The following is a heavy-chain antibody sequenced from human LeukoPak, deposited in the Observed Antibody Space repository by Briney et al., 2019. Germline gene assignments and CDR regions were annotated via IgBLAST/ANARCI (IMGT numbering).Heavy chain of an antibody. CDR3: ARDEYSGSYCFDY. CDR1: GFTFSSYW. Sequence: GGSLRLSCAASGFTFSSYWMSWVRQAPGKGLEWVANMKYDGSEKYYVDSVKGRFTISRDNAKNSLYLQMNSLRAEDTAVYYCARDEYSGSYCFDYWGQGTLVTVSS. V-gene: IGHV3-7*01. J-gene: IGHJ4*02. D-gene: IGHD1-26*01. CDR2: MKYDGSEK.